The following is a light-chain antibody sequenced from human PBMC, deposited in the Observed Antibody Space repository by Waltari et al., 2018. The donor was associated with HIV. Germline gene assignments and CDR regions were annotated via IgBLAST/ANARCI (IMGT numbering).Light chain of an antibody. CDR3: QHRGDWYT. J-gene: IGKJ2*01. CDR1: QSLSNY. CDR2: DAS. V-gene: IGKV3-11*01. Sequence: EIVLSQSPASLSLSPGERATLSCRASQSLSNYLAWYQQKPGQAPRLLLYDASTRVTGIPARFRGSGSGTDFTLTISSLDPVDFAIYYCQHRGDWYTFGQGTKLEI.